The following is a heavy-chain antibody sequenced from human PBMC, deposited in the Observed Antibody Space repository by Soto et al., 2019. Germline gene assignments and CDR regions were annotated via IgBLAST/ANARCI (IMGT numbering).Heavy chain of an antibody. J-gene: IGHJ5*02. D-gene: IGHD2-2*01. CDR2: MNPNSGNT. Sequence: ASVKVSCKASGYTFTSYDINWVRQATGQGLERMGWMNPNSGNTGYAQKFQGRVTMTRNTSISTAYMELSSLRSVDTATYFCVHRLSCSSTTCYQGFDPWGQGTLVTVSS. V-gene: IGHV1-8*01. CDR3: VHRLSCSSTTCYQGFDP. CDR1: GYTFTSYD.